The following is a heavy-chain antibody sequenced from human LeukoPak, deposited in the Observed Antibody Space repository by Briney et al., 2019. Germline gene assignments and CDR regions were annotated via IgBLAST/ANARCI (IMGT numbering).Heavy chain of an antibody. J-gene: IGHJ6*02. V-gene: IGHV1-8*01. CDR3: ARVYRGSSWYLPWDYYYGMDV. D-gene: IGHD6-13*01. Sequence: ASVKVSCKASGYTFTSYDINWVRQATGQGLEWMGWMNPNSGNTGYAQKFRGRVTMTRNTSISTAYMELSSLRSEDTAVYYCARVYRGSSWYLPWDYYYGMDVWGQGTTVTVSS. CDR1: GYTFTSYD. CDR2: MNPNSGNT.